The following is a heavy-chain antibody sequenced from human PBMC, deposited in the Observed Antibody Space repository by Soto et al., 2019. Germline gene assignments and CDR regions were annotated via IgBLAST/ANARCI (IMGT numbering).Heavy chain of an antibody. CDR1: GYSFTSYW. D-gene: IGHD2-21*02. Sequence: GESLKISCKGSGYSFTSYWIGWVRQMPGKGLEWMGIIYPGDSDTRYSPSFQGQVTISADKSISTAYLQWSSLKASDTAMYYCERHIVVVTAMMDYYYGMDVWGQGTTVTVSS. J-gene: IGHJ6*02. CDR2: IYPGDSDT. V-gene: IGHV5-51*01. CDR3: ERHIVVVTAMMDYYYGMDV.